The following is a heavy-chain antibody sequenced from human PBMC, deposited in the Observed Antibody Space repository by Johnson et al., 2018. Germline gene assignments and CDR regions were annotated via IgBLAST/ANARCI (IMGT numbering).Heavy chain of an antibody. D-gene: IGHD2-15*01. CDR1: GFTFSAYE. J-gene: IGHJ3*02. CDR2: IGTAGDT. CDR3: VREQIGSGAKGFDI. Sequence: VQLVQSGGGLVQPGGSLRLSCAASGFTFSAYEVHWVRPVTGQRLEWVSAIGTAGDTFYSASVQGRFTISRENAINSLYLQMTSLSAGDTAVYYGVREQIGSGAKGFDIWGQGTMVAVSS. V-gene: IGHV3-13*01.